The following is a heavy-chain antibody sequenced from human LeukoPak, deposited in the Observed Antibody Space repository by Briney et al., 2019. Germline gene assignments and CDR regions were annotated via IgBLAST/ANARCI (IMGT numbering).Heavy chain of an antibody. J-gene: IGHJ5*02. V-gene: IGHV3-7*01. Sequence: GESLRLSCAASGFSFTSYWMSWVRQAPGKGLEWVANIKQDGSVKYYVDSVKGRFTISRDNAKNSLYLQMNSLRAEDTAVYYCARIYLKLASASWDQGTLVTVSS. CDR2: IKQDGSVK. CDR1: GFSFTSYW. D-gene: IGHD1-1*01. CDR3: ARIYLKLASAS.